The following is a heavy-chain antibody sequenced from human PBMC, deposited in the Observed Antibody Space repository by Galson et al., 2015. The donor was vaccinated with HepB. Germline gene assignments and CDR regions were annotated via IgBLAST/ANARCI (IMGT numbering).Heavy chain of an antibody. CDR2: ISYDGSNK. CDR1: GFTFGSYG. Sequence: SLRLSCAASGFTFGSYGMHWVRQAPGKGLEWVAVISYDGSNKYYVDSVKGRFTISRDNSKKTLYLQMNSLRAEDTAVYYCAKGAGYSSVWPFDYWGQGTLVTVSS. J-gene: IGHJ4*02. CDR3: AKGAGYSSVWPFDY. D-gene: IGHD6-19*01. V-gene: IGHV3-30*18.